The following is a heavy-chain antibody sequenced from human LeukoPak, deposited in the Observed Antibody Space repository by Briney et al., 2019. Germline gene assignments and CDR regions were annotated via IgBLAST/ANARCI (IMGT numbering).Heavy chain of an antibody. CDR2: INPSGGST. CDR3: ANRFYDSSGYYVDY. J-gene: IGHJ4*02. Sequence: ASVKVSCKTSGYTFTGYFLHWVRQAPGQGLEWMGIINPSGGSTSYAQKFQGRVTMTRDTSTSTVYMELSSLRSEDTAVYYCANRFYDSSGYYVDYWGQGTLVTVSS. V-gene: IGHV1-46*01. D-gene: IGHD3-22*01. CDR1: GYTFTGYF.